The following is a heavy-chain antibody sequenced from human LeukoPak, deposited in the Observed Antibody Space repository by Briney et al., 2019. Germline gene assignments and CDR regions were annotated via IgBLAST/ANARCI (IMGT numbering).Heavy chain of an antibody. CDR2: INPNSGGA. CDR3: ARDLNWVFDY. D-gene: IGHD7-27*01. CDR1: GYTFTSYG. J-gene: IGHJ4*02. Sequence: SVKVSCKASGYTFTSYGISWVRQAPGQGLEWMGWINPNSGGANYAQKFQGRVTMTRDTSISTAYMELSRLRSDDTAVYYCARDLNWVFDYWGQGTLVTVSS. V-gene: IGHV1-2*02.